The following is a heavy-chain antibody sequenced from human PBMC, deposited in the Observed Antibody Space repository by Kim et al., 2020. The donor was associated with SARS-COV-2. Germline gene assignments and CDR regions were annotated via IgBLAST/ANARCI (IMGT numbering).Heavy chain of an antibody. Sequence: GGSLRLSCAASGFTFSTYYMTWVRQAPGKWLEWVANIKQDGSEKEYVDSVKGRFTISRDNAKNSLYLQMNSLRAEDTAVYYCAGGMGWLVEDWGQGTLVTVSS. D-gene: IGHD6-19*01. CDR1: GFTFSTYY. CDR2: IKQDGSEK. V-gene: IGHV3-7*01. J-gene: IGHJ4*02. CDR3: AGGMGWLVED.